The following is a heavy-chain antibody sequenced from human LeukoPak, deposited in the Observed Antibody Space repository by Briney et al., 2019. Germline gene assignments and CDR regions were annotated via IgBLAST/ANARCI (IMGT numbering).Heavy chain of an antibody. CDR3: ARENGYSYAFDY. D-gene: IGHD5-18*01. J-gene: IGHJ4*02. V-gene: IGHV3-30*04. Sequence: GRSLRLSCAASGFTFSSYAMHWVRQAPGKGLEWVAVISYDGSNKYYADSVKGRFTISRDNSKNTLYLQMNSLRAEDTAVYYCARENGYSYAFDYWGQGTLVTVSS. CDR1: GFTFSSYA. CDR2: ISYDGSNK.